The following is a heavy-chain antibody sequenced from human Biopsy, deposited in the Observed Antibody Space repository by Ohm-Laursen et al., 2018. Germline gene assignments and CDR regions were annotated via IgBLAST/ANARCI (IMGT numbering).Heavy chain of an antibody. CDR1: GVSITAYY. V-gene: IGHV4-4*09. D-gene: IGHD2-15*01. Sequence: GTLSLTCTVSGVSITAYYWSWIRQPPGKGLECIGNIHHSGSTNYNPSLKSRLTISVDTSKNQFSLKLSSVTAADTAVYYCARMDCSGGSCNYYSYGMDVWGQGTTVTASS. CDR2: IHHSGST. CDR3: ARMDCSGGSCNYYSYGMDV. J-gene: IGHJ6*02.